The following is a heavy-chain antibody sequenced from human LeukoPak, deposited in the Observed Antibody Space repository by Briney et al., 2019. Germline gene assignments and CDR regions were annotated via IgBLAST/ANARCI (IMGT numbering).Heavy chain of an antibody. CDR2: INHSGST. D-gene: IGHD5-24*01. Sequence: PSETLSLTCAVYGGSFSGYYWSWICQPPGKGLEWIGEINHSGSTNYNPSLKSRVTISVDTPKNQFSLKLSSVTAADTAVYYCARDRWLQLQGWFDPWGQGTLVTVSS. V-gene: IGHV4-34*01. CDR1: GGSFSGYY. J-gene: IGHJ5*02. CDR3: ARDRWLQLQGWFDP.